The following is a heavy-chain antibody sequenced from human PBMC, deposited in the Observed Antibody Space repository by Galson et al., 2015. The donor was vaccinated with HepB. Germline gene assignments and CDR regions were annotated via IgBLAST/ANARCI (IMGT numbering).Heavy chain of an antibody. V-gene: IGHV3-33*08. Sequence: SLRLSCAASGFTFSSYGMHWVRQAPGKGLEWVAVIWYDGSNKYYADSVKGRFTISRDNSKNTLYLQMNSLRAEDTAVYYCAREIGNCGGDCWGDYWGQGTLVTVSS. D-gene: IGHD2-21*02. CDR1: GFTFSSYG. CDR3: AREIGNCGGDCWGDY. J-gene: IGHJ4*02. CDR2: IWYDGSNK.